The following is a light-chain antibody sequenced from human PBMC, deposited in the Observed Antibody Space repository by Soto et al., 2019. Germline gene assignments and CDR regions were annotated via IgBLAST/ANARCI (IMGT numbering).Light chain of an antibody. Sequence: QSALTQPPSASGSPGQSVTISCTGTSSDVGGYNYVSWYQQHPGKAPKLMIYEVSKRPSGVPDRFSGSKSGNTASLTVSGXXXXXXXXXYCSSYAGSNNSYVFGTGTKLTVL. CDR3: SSYAGSNNSYV. V-gene: IGLV2-8*01. J-gene: IGLJ1*01. CDR2: EVS. CDR1: SSDVGGYNY.